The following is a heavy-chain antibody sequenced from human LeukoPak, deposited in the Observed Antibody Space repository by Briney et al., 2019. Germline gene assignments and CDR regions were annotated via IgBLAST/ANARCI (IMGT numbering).Heavy chain of an antibody. CDR3: AREQQLDSGMDV. Sequence: SCKASGYTFISYAMHWVRQAPGKGLEWVAVISYDGSNKYYADSVKGRFTISRDNSKNTLYLQMNSLRAEDTAVYYCAREQQLDSGMDVWGQGTTVTVSS. V-gene: IGHV3-30-3*01. D-gene: IGHD6-13*01. CDR1: GYTFISYA. J-gene: IGHJ6*02. CDR2: ISYDGSNK.